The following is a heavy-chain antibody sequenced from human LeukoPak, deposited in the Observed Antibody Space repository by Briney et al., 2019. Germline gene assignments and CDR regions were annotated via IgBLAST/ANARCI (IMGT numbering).Heavy chain of an antibody. D-gene: IGHD3-10*01. Sequence: GRSLRLSCAASGFTFSSYGMHWVRQAPGKGLEWVAVIWYDGSNKYYADSVKGRFTISRDNAKNSLYLQMNSLRAEDMAVYYCARGSNYYGSGSLGYWGQGTLVTVSS. CDR2: IWYDGSNK. CDR1: GFTFSSYG. CDR3: ARGSNYYGSGSLGY. V-gene: IGHV3-33*01. J-gene: IGHJ4*02.